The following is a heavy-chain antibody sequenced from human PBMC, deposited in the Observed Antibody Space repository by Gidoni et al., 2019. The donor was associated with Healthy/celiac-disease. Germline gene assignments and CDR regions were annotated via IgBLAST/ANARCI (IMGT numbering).Heavy chain of an antibody. CDR2: IWYDGINK. CDR3: ARDQWRDGYFDY. Sequence: QVQLVESGGGVVQPGRSLRLACAASGLTFSSHGMHWVLQAPGKGLGWVAVIWYDGINKYYADSVKGRFTISRDNSKNTLYLQMNSLRAEDTAVYYCARDQWRDGYFDYWGQGTLVTVSS. D-gene: IGHD2-8*01. V-gene: IGHV3-33*01. CDR1: GLTFSSHG. J-gene: IGHJ4*02.